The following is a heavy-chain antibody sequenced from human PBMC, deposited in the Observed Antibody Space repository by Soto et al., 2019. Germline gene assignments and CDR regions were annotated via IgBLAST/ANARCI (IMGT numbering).Heavy chain of an antibody. D-gene: IGHD2-15*01. CDR3: TTGSVEGV. V-gene: IGHV3-15*07. J-gene: IGHJ6*02. CDR2: IKTNTEGGTT. CDR1: GLTISNAW. Sequence: EVQLVESGGGFIYPGGSLRLSCAASGLTISNAWMNWVRQAPGKGLEWVGRIKTNTEGGTTDYAAAVKGRFTVSRDDSTNTLDLQMNSLKTEDTAVYYCTTGSVEGVWGQGTTVTVSS.